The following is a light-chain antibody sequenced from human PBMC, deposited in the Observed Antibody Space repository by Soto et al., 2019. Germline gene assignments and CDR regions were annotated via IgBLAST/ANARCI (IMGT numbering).Light chain of an antibody. CDR3: QQRNVWPPIT. CDR2: DAS. J-gene: IGKJ5*01. CDR1: QSIRTS. Sequence: EVVLTQSPATLSLSPGERATLSCRASQSIRTSLAWYQQKPGQAPRLVIFDASNRANGVPARFGGSWSGTDCTLTIYSLDPEGFAVYYCQQRNVWPPITFGQGTRLEI. V-gene: IGKV3-11*01.